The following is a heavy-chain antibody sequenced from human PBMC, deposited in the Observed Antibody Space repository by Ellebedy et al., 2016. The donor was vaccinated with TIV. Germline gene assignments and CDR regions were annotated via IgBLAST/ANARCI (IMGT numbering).Heavy chain of an antibody. CDR2: IWYDGSNK. Sequence: GESLKISCAASGFTFSSYGMHWVRQAPGKGLEWVAVIWYDGSNKYYADSVKGRFTISRDNSKNTLYLQMNSLRAEDTAVYYCARDVEQLTFDYWGQGTLVTVSS. CDR3: ARDVEQLTFDY. D-gene: IGHD2-2*01. CDR1: GFTFSSYG. J-gene: IGHJ4*02. V-gene: IGHV3-33*01.